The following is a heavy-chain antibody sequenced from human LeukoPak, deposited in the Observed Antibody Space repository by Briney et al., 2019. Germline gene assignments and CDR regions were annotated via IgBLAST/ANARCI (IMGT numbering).Heavy chain of an antibody. Sequence: ASVKVSCKTSGYTFTGYYMHWVRQAPGQGLEWMGWINPNSGVTNYAQKFQGRVTMTRDTSISTAYMELSRLTSDDTAVYYCASGYGSSFDYWGQGALVTVSS. J-gene: IGHJ4*02. CDR2: INPNSGVT. CDR1: GYTFTGYY. CDR3: ASGYGSSFDY. V-gene: IGHV1-2*02. D-gene: IGHD6-13*01.